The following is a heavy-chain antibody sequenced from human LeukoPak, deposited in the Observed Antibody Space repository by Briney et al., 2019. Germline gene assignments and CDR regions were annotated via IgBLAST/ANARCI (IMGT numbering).Heavy chain of an antibody. CDR1: GGSISSSSYY. V-gene: IGHV4-39*07. J-gene: IGHJ4*02. CDR3: AREGELDYDYVWGSYHNYFDY. D-gene: IGHD3-16*01. Sequence: SETLSLTCTVSGGSISSSSYYWGWIRQLPGKGLEWIGSIYYSGSTYYNPSLKSRVTISVDTSKNQFSLKLSSVTAADTAVYYCAREGELDYDYVWGSYHNYFDYWGQGTMVTVSS. CDR2: IYYSGST.